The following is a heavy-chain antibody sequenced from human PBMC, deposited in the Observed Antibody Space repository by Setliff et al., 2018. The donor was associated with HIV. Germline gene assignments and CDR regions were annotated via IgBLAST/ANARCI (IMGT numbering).Heavy chain of an antibody. J-gene: IGHJ4*02. CDR3: SRASPRYCSSTNCPSDY. CDR1: GGAFSSYA. CDR2: IIPIFGTA. V-gene: IGHV1-69*13. Sequence: SVKVSCKASGGAFSSYAITWVRRAPGQGLEWMGGIIPIFGTANYAQKFQGRVTITADESTSTVYMELSSLRSEEPAVYYCSRASPRYCSSTNCPSDYWGQGTLVTVSS. D-gene: IGHD2-2*01.